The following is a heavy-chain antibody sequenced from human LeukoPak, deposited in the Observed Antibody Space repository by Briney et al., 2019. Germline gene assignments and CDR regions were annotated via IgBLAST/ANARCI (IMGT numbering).Heavy chain of an antibody. CDR1: TYISSDFG. J-gene: IGHJ6*03. CDR2: VSGDNGQT. Sequence: GASVKVSCKASTYISSDFGISWVRLAPGGGLAWMGWVSGDNGQTNYGHKFYGRVTMTMETSTNTASMELRGLRSDDTAIYYCARVYLYTTGWSAAYYYFMDVWGKGTTVIVSS. CDR3: ARVYLYTTGWSAAYYYFMDV. V-gene: IGHV1-18*01. D-gene: IGHD3-16*02.